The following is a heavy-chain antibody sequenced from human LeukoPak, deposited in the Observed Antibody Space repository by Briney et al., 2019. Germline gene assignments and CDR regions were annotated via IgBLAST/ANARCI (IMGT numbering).Heavy chain of an antibody. CDR1: GFTFSSYA. CDR2: ISGSGGST. Sequence: GGSLRLSCAASGFTFSSYAMSWVREAPGKGGEWVSAISGSGGSTYYADSVKGRFTISRDNSKNTLYLQMNSLRAEDTAVYYCAKGGDNYYFDYWGQGTLVTVSS. J-gene: IGHJ4*02. CDR3: AKGGDNYYFDY. V-gene: IGHV3-23*01.